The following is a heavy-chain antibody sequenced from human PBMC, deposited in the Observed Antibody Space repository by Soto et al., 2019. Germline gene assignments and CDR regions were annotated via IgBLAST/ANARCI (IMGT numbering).Heavy chain of an antibody. CDR2: IYYSDST. Sequence: SETLSLTCTVSGGSISSYYWTWIRQSPGKGLEWIGYIYYSDSTNYNPSLKSRVTISVDTSKNQFSLKLSSVTAADTAVYYCARQGRSWYDEGPLDYWGQGTLVTVSS. CDR1: GGSISSYY. CDR3: ARQGRSWYDEGPLDY. V-gene: IGHV4-59*08. D-gene: IGHD6-13*01. J-gene: IGHJ4*02.